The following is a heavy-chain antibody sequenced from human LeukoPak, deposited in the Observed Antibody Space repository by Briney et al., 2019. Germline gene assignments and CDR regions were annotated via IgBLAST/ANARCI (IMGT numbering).Heavy chain of an antibody. J-gene: IGHJ6*02. V-gene: IGHV3-74*01. Sequence: PGGSLRLSCAASGFTFSSYWMHWVRQAPGKGLVWVSRISSDGSNTGYADSVKGRFTISRDNAKNTLYLQMNSLRAEDTAVYYCARDRSRWSIAPDADVWGQGTTVTVSS. CDR2: ISSDGSNT. D-gene: IGHD2-15*01. CDR3: ARDRSRWSIAPDADV. CDR1: GFTFSSYW.